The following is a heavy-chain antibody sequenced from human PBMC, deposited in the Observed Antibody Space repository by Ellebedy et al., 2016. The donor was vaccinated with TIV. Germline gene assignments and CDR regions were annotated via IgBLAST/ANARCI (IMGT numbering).Heavy chain of an antibody. CDR1: GYTFTSYY. CDR2: INPSGGST. D-gene: IGHD3-16*01. V-gene: IGHV1-46*01. Sequence: ASVKVSCKASGYTFTSYYMHWVRQAPGQGLEWMGIINPSGGSTSYAQKFQGRVTMTRDTSTSTVYMELSSLRAEDTAVYYCARDLLGGHTDFDSWGQGTLVTVSS. CDR3: ARDLLGGHTDFDS. J-gene: IGHJ4*02.